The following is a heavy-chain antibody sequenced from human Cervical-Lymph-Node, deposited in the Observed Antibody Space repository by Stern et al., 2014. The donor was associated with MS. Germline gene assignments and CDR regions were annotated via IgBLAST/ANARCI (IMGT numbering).Heavy chain of an antibody. CDR2: IIPIFGAA. CDR1: GGTFSSYA. V-gene: IGHV1-69*01. Sequence: VQLEESGAEVKKPGSSVKVSCKASGGTFSSYAFTWVRQAPGQGLEWMGGIIPIFGAANYAQKFQGRVTITADESTSTAYMELSSLRSEDTAVYYCARGRSSGRAPESFDYWGQGTLVTVSS. J-gene: IGHJ4*02. D-gene: IGHD6-19*01. CDR3: ARGRSSGRAPESFDY.